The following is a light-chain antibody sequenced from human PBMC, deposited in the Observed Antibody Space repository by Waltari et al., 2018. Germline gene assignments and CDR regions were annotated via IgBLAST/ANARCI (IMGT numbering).Light chain of an antibody. Sequence: QSVLTQPPSASGTPGQGVTSSCSGSNSNIGSNTVSWYQQFPGTAPQLLIHSDHQRPSGVPDRFSASKSGTSASLAISGLQSEDEAHYFCAAWDDSLSGRMFGGGTKVTVL. CDR2: SDH. CDR3: AAWDDSLSGRM. CDR1: NSNIGSNT. V-gene: IGLV1-44*01. J-gene: IGLJ3*02.